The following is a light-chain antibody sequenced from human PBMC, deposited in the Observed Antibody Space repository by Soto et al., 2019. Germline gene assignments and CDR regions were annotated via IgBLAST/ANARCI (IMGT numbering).Light chain of an antibody. V-gene: IGKV3-15*01. J-gene: IGKJ1*01. CDR3: QQYNNWPPA. Sequence: EIVMTQSPVTLSVSPGERATFSCRASQSVSSNLAWYQQKPGQAPRLLISGASTRATGIPARFSGSGSGTEFTLTISSLQSEDFAVYYCQQYNNWPPAFGQGTKVEIK. CDR1: QSVSSN. CDR2: GAS.